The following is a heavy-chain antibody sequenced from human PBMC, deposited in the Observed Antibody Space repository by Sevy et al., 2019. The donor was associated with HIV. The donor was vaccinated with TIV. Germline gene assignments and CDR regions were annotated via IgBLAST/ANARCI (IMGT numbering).Heavy chain of an antibody. CDR2: INSDGSSP. D-gene: IGHD3-10*01. CDR1: GFTFSSYW. CDR3: ASSKGDYYYGSGSLHADY. J-gene: IGHJ4*02. Sequence: GGSLRLSCAASGFTFSSYWMHWVRQAPGKGLVWVSRINSDGSSPSYADSVKGRFTISRDNAKNTLYLQMNSLRAEDTAGYYCASSKGDYYYGSGSLHADYWGQGTLVTVSS. V-gene: IGHV3-74*01.